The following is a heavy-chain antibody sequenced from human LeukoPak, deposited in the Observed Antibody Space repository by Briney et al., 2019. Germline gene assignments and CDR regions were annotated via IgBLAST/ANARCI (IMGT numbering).Heavy chain of an antibody. CDR1: GGSISSGSYY. J-gene: IGHJ4*02. V-gene: IGHV4-61*02. Sequence: PSQTLSLTCTVSGGSISSGSYYWSWIRQPAGKGLEWIGRIYTSGSTNYNPSLKSRVTTSVDTSKNQFSLKLSSVTAADTAVYYCARDGGATLYWGQGTLVTVSS. D-gene: IGHD1-26*01. CDR3: ARDGGATLY. CDR2: IYTSGST.